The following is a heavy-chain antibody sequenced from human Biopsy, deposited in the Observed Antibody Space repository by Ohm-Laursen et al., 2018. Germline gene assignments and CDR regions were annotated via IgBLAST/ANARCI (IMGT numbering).Heavy chain of an antibody. J-gene: IGHJ4*02. CDR2: CRHKGKSYTT. V-gene: IGHV3-72*01. D-gene: IGHD3-10*01. Sequence: GSLRLSCAASGFTFSDHYMDWVRQAPGKGLEWVGRCRHKGKSYTTDYAASVKGRFTVSRDDSKKSVFLQMNSLKTEDTAVYYCMTTTGAGSYGTYWGPGTLVTVFS. CDR1: GFTFSDHY. CDR3: MTTTGAGSYGTY.